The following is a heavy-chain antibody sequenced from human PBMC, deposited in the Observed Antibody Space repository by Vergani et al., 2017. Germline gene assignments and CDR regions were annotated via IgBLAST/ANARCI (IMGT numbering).Heavy chain of an antibody. D-gene: IGHD2-15*01. CDR2: ISSSSSYI. Sequence: EVQLLESGGGLVKPGGSLRLSCAASGFTFSSYSMNWVRQAPGKGLEWVSSISSSSSYIYYADSVKGRFTISKDNAKNSLYLQMNSLGAEDTAVYYCGRVLVYYYGMDVWGQGTTVTVSS. V-gene: IGHV3-21*01. CDR1: GFTFSSYS. CDR3: GRVLVYYYGMDV. J-gene: IGHJ6*02.